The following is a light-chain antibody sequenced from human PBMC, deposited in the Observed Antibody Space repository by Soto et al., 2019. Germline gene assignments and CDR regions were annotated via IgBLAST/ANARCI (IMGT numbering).Light chain of an antibody. CDR2: AAS. Sequence: PSSLSASTGDRVTITCRASQGISSYLAWYQQKPGKAPKLLIYAASTLQSGVPSRFSGSGSGTDFTLTISCLQSEDFATYYCQQYYSYSTFGQGPKWIS. CDR3: QQYYSYST. J-gene: IGKJ1*01. CDR1: QGISSY. V-gene: IGKV1-8*01.